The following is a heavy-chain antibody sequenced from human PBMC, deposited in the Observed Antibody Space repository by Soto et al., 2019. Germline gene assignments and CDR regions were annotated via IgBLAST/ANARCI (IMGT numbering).Heavy chain of an antibody. CDR2: IYQSGST. CDR1: GGTIRGHS. V-gene: IGHV4-4*07. CDR3: PRAPKVSGSSQTRPDF. D-gene: IGHD6-6*01. Sequence: SGTLSITCTVSGGTIRGHSWIWIRQPAGKGLEWIGQIYQSGSTSYNPSLRSRVSMSLDTSIKQISLNLASVTAADTAVYYCPRAPKVSGSSQTRPDFWGQGTLVTVSS. J-gene: IGHJ4*02.